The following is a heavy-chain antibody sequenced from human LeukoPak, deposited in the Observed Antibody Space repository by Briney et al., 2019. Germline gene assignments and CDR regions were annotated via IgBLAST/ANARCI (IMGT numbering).Heavy chain of an antibody. Sequence: GRSLRLSCAASGFTFNTYAMHWVRQAPGKGLEWVGRIIRKTDGGTTDYAAPVKGRFSISRDDSKNTLYLQMNSLKTEDTAVYYCTTDSYDLWGHGTLVIVSS. J-gene: IGHJ4*01. V-gene: IGHV3-15*01. CDR3: TTDSYDL. D-gene: IGHD3/OR15-3a*01. CDR2: IIRKTDGGTT. CDR1: GFTFNTYA.